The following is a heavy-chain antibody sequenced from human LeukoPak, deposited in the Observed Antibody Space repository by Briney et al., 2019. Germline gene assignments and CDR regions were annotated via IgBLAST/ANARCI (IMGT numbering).Heavy chain of an antibody. CDR1: GGSISSYY. V-gene: IGHV4-59*01. J-gene: IGHJ4*02. CDR2: IYYSGST. Sequence: SETLSLTCTVSGGSISSYYWSWIRQPPGKGLEWIGYIYYSGSTNYNPSLKSRVTISVDTSKNQFSLKLSSVTAADTAVYYCAREDGSYGFGYYFDYWGQGTLVTVSS. D-gene: IGHD5-18*01. CDR3: AREDGSYGFGYYFDY.